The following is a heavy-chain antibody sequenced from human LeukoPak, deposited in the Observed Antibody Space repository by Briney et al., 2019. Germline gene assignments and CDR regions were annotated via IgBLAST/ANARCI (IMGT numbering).Heavy chain of an antibody. D-gene: IGHD3-9*01. Sequence: GGSLRLSCAASGFTFSNYAMSWVRPAPGKGLEWVSAITGGGSGIYYADSMKSRFTISRDNSKNTLYLQINSLRAEDTAVYYCAKWGDYDVLTGYYVSDYWGQGTLVTVSS. CDR3: AKWGDYDVLTGYYVSDY. V-gene: IGHV3-23*01. CDR1: GFTFSNYA. CDR2: ITGGGSGI. J-gene: IGHJ4*02.